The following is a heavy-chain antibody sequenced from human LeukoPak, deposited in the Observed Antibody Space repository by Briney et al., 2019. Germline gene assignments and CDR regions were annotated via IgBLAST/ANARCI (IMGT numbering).Heavy chain of an antibody. Sequence: GGSLRLSCAASGFTFSSYNMNWVRQAPGKGLEWVSSITSGSSYIYYADSVKGRFTISRDNAKNSLYLQMNSLRAEDTAVYYCARGRGKWILPSVGATADYWGQGTLVTVSS. CDR3: ARGRGKWILPSVGATADY. CDR2: ITSGSSYI. V-gene: IGHV3-21*01. D-gene: IGHD1-26*01. J-gene: IGHJ4*02. CDR1: GFTFSSYN.